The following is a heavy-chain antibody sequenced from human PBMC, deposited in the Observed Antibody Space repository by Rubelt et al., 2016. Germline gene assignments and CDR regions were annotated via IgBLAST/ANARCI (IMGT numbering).Heavy chain of an antibody. V-gene: IGHV3-7*01. Sequence: YADSVKGRFTISRDNAKNSLYLQMNSLRAEDTAVYYCARQKSIYDYGDYFDYWGQGTLVTVSS. D-gene: IGHD4-17*01. J-gene: IGHJ4*02. CDR3: ARQKSIYDYGDYFDY.